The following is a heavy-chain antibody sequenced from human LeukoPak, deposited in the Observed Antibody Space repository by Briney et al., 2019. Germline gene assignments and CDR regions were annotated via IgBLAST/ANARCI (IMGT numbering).Heavy chain of an antibody. CDR2: INTNSGGT. D-gene: IGHD3-3*01. CDR3: ARSPIFGVGSRIDY. V-gene: IGHV1-2*02. J-gene: IGHJ4*02. Sequence: ASVKVSCKASGYTFTGHYTHWVRQAPGQGLEWMGWINTNSGGTKYAQKFQGRVTMTRDTSISTAYMELTRVRSDDTAVYYCARSPIFGVGSRIDYWGQGTLVTVSS. CDR1: GYTFTGHY.